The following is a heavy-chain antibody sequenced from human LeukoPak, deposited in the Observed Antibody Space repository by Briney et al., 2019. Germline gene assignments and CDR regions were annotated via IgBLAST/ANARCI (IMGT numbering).Heavy chain of an antibody. CDR2: INGDGSST. Sequence: PGGSLRLSCAASGFTFSSYWMHWVRQAPGKGLVWVSRINGDGSSTSYADSVKGRYTTSRDNAKNTLYLQMDSLRAEDTAGYYCAIDAWELPVDAFDIWGQGTMVTVSS. D-gene: IGHD1-26*01. CDR3: AIDAWELPVDAFDI. CDR1: GFTFSSYW. J-gene: IGHJ3*02. V-gene: IGHV3-74*01.